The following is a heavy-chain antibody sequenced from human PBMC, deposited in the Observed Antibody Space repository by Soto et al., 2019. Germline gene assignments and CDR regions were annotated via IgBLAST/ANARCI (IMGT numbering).Heavy chain of an antibody. Sequence: SLKVSCKAAGGTFSSYRINWVRQAPGQGLEWVGGLVPIYRTADYAQKFQGRVTITADESARTAYMELRSLKSQDTAVYYCARDSGAKLSSSWGQGTLVTVSS. CDR1: GGTFSSYR. V-gene: IGHV1-69*13. D-gene: IGHD6-13*01. CDR2: LVPIYRTA. J-gene: IGHJ4*02. CDR3: ARDSGAKLSSS.